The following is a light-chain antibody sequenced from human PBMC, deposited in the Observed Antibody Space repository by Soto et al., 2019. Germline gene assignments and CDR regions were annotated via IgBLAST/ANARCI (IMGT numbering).Light chain of an antibody. CDR3: QQYKRLPLT. CDR1: QSIYEK. J-gene: IGKJ4*01. CDR2: DAS. V-gene: IGKV3-15*01. Sequence: EIVMTQSPATLSVSPGERVSLSCRASQSIYEKLAWYQQKPGQTPRLLIYDASTRATGISGSFSGSGSGTEFTLTISSLQSEDFAVYYCQQYKRLPLTFVGGTKVDIK.